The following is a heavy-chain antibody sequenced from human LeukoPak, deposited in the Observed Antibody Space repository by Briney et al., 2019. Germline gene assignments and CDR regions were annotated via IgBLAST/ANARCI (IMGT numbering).Heavy chain of an antibody. CDR2: ISGSGGST. CDR3: AKDLYPSYDILTGYYGGAFDI. Sequence: PGGFLRLSCAASGFTFSSYAMSWVRQAPGKGLEWVSAISGSGGSTYYADSVKGRFTISRDNSKNTLYLQLNSLRAEDTAVYYCAKDLYPSYDILTGYYGGAFDIWGQGTMVTVSS. CDR1: GFTFSSYA. D-gene: IGHD3-9*01. V-gene: IGHV3-23*01. J-gene: IGHJ3*02.